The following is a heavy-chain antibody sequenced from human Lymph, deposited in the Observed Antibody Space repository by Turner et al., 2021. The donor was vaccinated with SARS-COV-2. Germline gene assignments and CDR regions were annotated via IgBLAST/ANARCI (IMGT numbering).Heavy chain of an antibody. J-gene: IGHJ4*02. D-gene: IGHD3-10*01. CDR1: GSTFTGYD. CDR2: INPNSGGT. CDR3: ARARDLQSVVLGLEPFDY. Sequence: VPLVQSGGAVRKPGAAVQVACTASGSTFTGYDMNWVRKAPGQGPEWMGEINPNSGGTNDAQELQGRVTMTRDTSSSTAYMELSRLRSDDTAVYYCARARDLQSVVLGLEPFDYWGQGTLVTVSS. V-gene: IGHV1-2*02.